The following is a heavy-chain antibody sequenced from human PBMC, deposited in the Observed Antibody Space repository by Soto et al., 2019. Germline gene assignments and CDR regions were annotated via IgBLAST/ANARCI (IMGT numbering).Heavy chain of an antibody. Sequence: VESVKISCNGVGYKFGSAWIGWVRQMPGKGLEWMGIIKPGTSDIRYSPSCRGHVTISADEAVSTAYLQWSSLKASDTAMYYCARQLSHICDSWGQGTLVTVSS. D-gene: IGHD3-3*02. CDR1: GYKFGSAW. J-gene: IGHJ4*02. V-gene: IGHV5-51*01. CDR2: IKPGTSDI. CDR3: ARQLSHICDS.